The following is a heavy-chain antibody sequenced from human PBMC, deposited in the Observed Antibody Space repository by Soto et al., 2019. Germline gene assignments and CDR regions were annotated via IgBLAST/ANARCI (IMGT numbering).Heavy chain of an antibody. J-gene: IGHJ4*02. CDR2: INPSGGST. CDR1: GYTFTPYY. D-gene: IGHD6-6*01. Sequence: ASVKDSCKQSGYTFTPYYMHWVRQAPGQGLEWMGIINPSGGSTSYAQKFQGRVTMTRDTSTSTVYMELSSLRSEDTAVYYCAIAWDSSSDSNSLKGGDYWGQGTLVTVSS. CDR3: AIAWDSSSDSNSLKGGDY. V-gene: IGHV1-46*01.